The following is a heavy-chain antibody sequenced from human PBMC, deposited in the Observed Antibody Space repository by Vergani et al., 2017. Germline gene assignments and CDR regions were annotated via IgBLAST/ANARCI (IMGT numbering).Heavy chain of an antibody. J-gene: IGHJ6*02. Sequence: EVQLVESGGGLVQPGGSLRLSCAASGFTVSSNYMSWVRQAPGKGLEWVSVIYSGGSTYYADSVKGRFTIPRHNSKNTLYLQMDSLRAEDTAVYYCARGNSGYDDPSYYYYYGMDVWGQGP. CDR1: GFTVSSNY. CDR3: ARGNSGYDDPSYYYYYGMDV. D-gene: IGHD5-12*01. CDR2: IYSGGST. V-gene: IGHV3-53*04.